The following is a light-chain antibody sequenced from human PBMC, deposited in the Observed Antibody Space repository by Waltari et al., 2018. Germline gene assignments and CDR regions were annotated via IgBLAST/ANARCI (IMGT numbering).Light chain of an antibody. CDR3: QQYNNWLLFT. J-gene: IGKJ3*01. V-gene: IGKV3-15*01. CDR2: GAS. CDR1: QSVSSN. Sequence: EIVMTKSPATLSVSLGERATISCRASQSVSSNLAWYQQKPGQAPRLLIYGASTRATGIPARFSGSGSGTEFTLTISSMQSEDFAVYYCQQYNNWLLFTFGPGTKVDIK.